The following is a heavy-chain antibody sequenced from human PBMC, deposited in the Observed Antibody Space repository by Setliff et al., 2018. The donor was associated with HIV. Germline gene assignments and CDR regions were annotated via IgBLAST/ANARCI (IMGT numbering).Heavy chain of an antibody. CDR3: ARQMTIPGVAVTPVDY. V-gene: IGHV4-59*08. CDR1: GGSIRSYC. CDR2: VFYNGDT. Sequence: PSETLSLTCTVPGGSIRSYCWSWIRQSPGKGLEWIGYVFYNGDTAYNPSLKSRLTISVDTSKSQFSLKLTSVTAADTAVYYCARQMTIPGVAVTPVDYWGQGALVTVSS. J-gene: IGHJ4*02. D-gene: IGHD3-3*01.